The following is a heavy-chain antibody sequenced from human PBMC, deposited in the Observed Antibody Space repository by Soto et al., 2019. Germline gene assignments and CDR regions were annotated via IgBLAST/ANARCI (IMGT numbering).Heavy chain of an antibody. CDR1: GYTFTSYG. J-gene: IGHJ4*02. Sequence: QVQLVQSGDEVKKPGASVKVSCKASGYTFTSYGISWVRQAPGQGLEWMGWISAYNGNTNYAQKQQGRVTMTTDTSTITADMELRTLISDDSAVYYCARDRADILPGYQRPPYYFDYCSQGPLVTVSS. CDR3: ARDRADILPGYQRPPYYFDY. V-gene: IGHV1-18*01. CDR2: ISAYNGNT. D-gene: IGHD3-9*01.